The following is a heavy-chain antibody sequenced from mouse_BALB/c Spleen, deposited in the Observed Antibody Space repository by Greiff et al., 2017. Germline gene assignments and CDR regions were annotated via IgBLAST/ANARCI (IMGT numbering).Heavy chain of an antibody. D-gene: IGHD2-1*01. CDR1: GYSITSDYA. Sequence: VQLKESGPGLVKPSQSLSLTCTVTGYSITSDYAWNWIRQFPGNKLEWMGYISYSGSTSYNPSLKSRISITRDTSKNQFFLQLNSVTTEDTATYYCATIYYGNYGFAYWGQGTLVTVSA. V-gene: IGHV3-2*02. J-gene: IGHJ3*01. CDR2: ISYSGST. CDR3: ATIYYGNYGFAY.